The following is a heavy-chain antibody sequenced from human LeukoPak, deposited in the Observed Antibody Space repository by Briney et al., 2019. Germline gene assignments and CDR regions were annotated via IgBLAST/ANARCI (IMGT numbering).Heavy chain of an antibody. CDR1: GGSISSGGYY. V-gene: IGHV4-61*02. J-gene: IGHJ6*02. Sequence: SETLSLTCAVSGGSISSGGYYWYWIRQPAGMGLEWIGRIYTSGSTNYNPSLKSRVTMSVDTSKKQFSLRLSSVTAADTAVYYCARDCSSAGCYSSSLDVWGQGTTVTVSS. CDR3: ARDCSSAGCYSSSLDV. CDR2: IYTSGST. D-gene: IGHD2-2*01.